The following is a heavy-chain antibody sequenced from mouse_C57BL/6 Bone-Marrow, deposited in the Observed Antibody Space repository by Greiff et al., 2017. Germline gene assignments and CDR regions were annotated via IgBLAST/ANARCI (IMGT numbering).Heavy chain of an antibody. CDR2: IYPGSGNT. V-gene: IGHV1-76*01. CDR1: GYTFTDYY. Sequence: QVQLQQSGAELVRPGASVKLSCKASGYTFTDYYINWVKQRPGQGLEWIARIYPGSGNTYYNEKFKGKATLTAEKSSSTAYMQLSSLTSEDSAVYFCARGDYDYLTPFAYWGQGTLVTVSA. CDR3: ARGDYDYLTPFAY. J-gene: IGHJ3*01. D-gene: IGHD2-4*01.